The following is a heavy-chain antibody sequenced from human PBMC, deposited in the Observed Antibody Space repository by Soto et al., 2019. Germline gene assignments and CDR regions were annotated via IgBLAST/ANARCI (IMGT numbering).Heavy chain of an antibody. CDR2: ISGSSSAK. CDR3: AKDKGGYCSGGSCYNFVS. CDR1: GFSFSIYS. D-gene: IGHD2-15*01. V-gene: IGHV3-48*01. Sequence: PGGSLRLSCAASGFSFSIYSMNWVRQSPGKGLEWVSYISGSSSAKNYADSVKGRFTVSRDNARNSLYLQLNSLRAEDTAVYYCAKDKGGYCSGGSCYNFVSWGQGTLVTVSS. J-gene: IGHJ5*02.